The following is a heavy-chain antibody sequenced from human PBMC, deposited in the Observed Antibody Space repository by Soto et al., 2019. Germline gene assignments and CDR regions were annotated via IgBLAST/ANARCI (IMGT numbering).Heavy chain of an antibody. CDR3: ARRYSSGFDF. Sequence: SETQSLTCPVSGGSLSSYYWSWIRQPPGKGLEWIGYIYYSGSTNYNPSLKSRVTISVDTSKNQFSLKLSSVTAADTAVYYCARRYSSGFDFWGQGTLVTVS. CDR2: IYYSGST. J-gene: IGHJ4*02. D-gene: IGHD6-19*01. V-gene: IGHV4-59*08. CDR1: GGSLSSYY.